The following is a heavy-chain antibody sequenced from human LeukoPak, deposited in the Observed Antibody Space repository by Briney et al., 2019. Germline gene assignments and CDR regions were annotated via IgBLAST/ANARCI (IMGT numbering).Heavy chain of an antibody. Sequence: SQTLSLTCAISGDSVSSNSVTWNWIRQSPSRGLEWLGRTYYRSTWYNDYAVSVRGRITVTPDTSKNQFSLHLNSVTPEDTAVYYCARRLTQYDCFDPWGQGILVTVSS. V-gene: IGHV6-1*01. CDR2: TYYRSTWYN. J-gene: IGHJ5*02. D-gene: IGHD2-2*01. CDR3: ARRLTQYDCFDP. CDR1: GDSVSSNSVT.